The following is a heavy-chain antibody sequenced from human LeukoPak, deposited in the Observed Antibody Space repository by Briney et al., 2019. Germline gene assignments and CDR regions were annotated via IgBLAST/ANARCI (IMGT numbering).Heavy chain of an antibody. CDR3: AKDSRYSSSWS. D-gene: IGHD6-13*01. J-gene: IGHJ5*02. Sequence: GGSLRLSCAASGFTVSSNYMSWVRQAPGKGLEWVSAISGSGGSTYYADSVKGRFTISRDNSKNTLYLQMNSLRAEGTAVYYCAKDSRYSSSWSWGQGTLVTVSS. CDR1: GFTVSSNY. CDR2: ISGSGGST. V-gene: IGHV3-23*01.